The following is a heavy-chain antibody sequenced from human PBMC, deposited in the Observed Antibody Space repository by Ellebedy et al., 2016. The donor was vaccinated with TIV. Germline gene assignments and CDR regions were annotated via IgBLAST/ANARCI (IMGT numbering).Heavy chain of an antibody. Sequence: SETLSLXXTVSGGSISGPYYWGCTRQSPGMGLEWLGSIYYNGRTYHNPSLKSRVALFVDTSKNQFSLKMSSVTAADTAVYHCARQSFGYCTNGECDFWGQGTLVTVSA. J-gene: IGHJ4*02. V-gene: IGHV4-39*01. CDR3: ARQSFGYCTNGECDF. D-gene: IGHD2-8*01. CDR2: IYYNGRT. CDR1: GGSISGPYY.